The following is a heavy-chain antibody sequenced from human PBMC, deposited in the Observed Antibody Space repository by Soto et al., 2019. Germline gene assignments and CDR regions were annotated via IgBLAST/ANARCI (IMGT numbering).Heavy chain of an antibody. CDR3: ARLYSTSFDC. CDR1: GYSFTSYW. V-gene: IGHV5-10-1*01. J-gene: IGHJ5*01. Sequence: LGESLKISCKGSGYSFTSYWISWVRQMPGKGLEWMGRIDPSDSYTNYSPSFQGHVTISADKSISTAYLQWSSLKASDTAIYYCARLYSTSFDCWGQGTLVTVSS. CDR2: IDPSDSYT. D-gene: IGHD6-6*01.